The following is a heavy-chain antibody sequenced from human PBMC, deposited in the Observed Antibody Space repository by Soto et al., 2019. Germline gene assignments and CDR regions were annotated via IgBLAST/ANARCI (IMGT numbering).Heavy chain of an antibody. CDR1: GFTFSSYW. J-gene: IGHJ3*02. D-gene: IGHD3-22*01. V-gene: IGHV3-53*01. CDR2: IYSGGST. CDR3: AIDSGYYPSSAFDI. Sequence: PGGSLRLSCAASGFTFSSYWMSWVRQAPGKGLEWVSVIYSGGSTYYADSVKGRFTISRDNSKNTLYLQMNSLRAEDTAVYFCAIDSGYYPSSAFDIWGQGTRVTVS.